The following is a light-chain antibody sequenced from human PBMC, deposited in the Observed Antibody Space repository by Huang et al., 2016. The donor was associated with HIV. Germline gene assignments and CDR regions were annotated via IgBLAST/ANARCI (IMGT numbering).Light chain of an antibody. Sequence: EIVLTQSPATVSLSPGERATLSCRASQSVSSYLAWYQQKPGQAPRRLIYDASNRATGIPARFSGSGSGTDFTLTISSLEPEDFAVYYCQQRSNWAPITFGGGTKVEIK. CDR1: QSVSSY. V-gene: IGKV3-11*01. CDR3: QQRSNWAPIT. J-gene: IGKJ4*01. CDR2: DAS.